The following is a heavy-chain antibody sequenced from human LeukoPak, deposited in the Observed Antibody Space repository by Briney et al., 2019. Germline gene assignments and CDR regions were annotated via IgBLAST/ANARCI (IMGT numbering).Heavy chain of an antibody. D-gene: IGHD4-17*01. J-gene: IGHJ5*02. CDR2: IKQDGSEK. CDR3: ARRVKTTVTSNWFDP. V-gene: IGHV3-7*02. Sequence: GGSLRLSCAASGFTFSSYWMSWVRQAPGKGLEWVANIKQDGSEKYYVDSVKGRFTISRDNAKNSLYLQMNSLRAEDTAVYYCARRVKTTVTSNWFDPWGQGTLVTVSS. CDR1: GFTFSSYW.